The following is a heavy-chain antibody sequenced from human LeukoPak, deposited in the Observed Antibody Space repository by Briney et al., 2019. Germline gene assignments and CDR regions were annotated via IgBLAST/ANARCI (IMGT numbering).Heavy chain of an antibody. CDR3: ARDTDFSIDY. CDR2: INTRSGDA. Sequence: ASVKVSCKASGYTFTNYGIAWARQAPGQGLEWMGWINTRSGDAQLAHSLQARVTMTTDTSTSTASMELGSLGSDDTAVYYCARDTDFSIDYWGQGSLVTVSS. V-gene: IGHV1-18*01. D-gene: IGHD2/OR15-2a*01. J-gene: IGHJ4*02. CDR1: GYTFTNYG.